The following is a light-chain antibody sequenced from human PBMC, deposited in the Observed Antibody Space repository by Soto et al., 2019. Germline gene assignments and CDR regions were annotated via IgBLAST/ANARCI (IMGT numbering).Light chain of an antibody. J-gene: IGKJ5*01. Sequence: EIVLTQSPATLSLSPGERATLSCRASQSVNSYLAWYQQRPGQAPRLLIHDASSRATGIPARFSGSGSGTDFTLTISSLEPEDFAVYDCQQRTNWPTSTFGQGTRLEIK. CDR2: DAS. CDR1: QSVNSY. V-gene: IGKV3-11*01. CDR3: QQRTNWPTST.